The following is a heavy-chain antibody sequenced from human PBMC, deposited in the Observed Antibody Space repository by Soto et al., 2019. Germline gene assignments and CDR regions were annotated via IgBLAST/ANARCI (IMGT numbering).Heavy chain of an antibody. CDR1: GFTFSSYS. Sequence: EVQLVESGGGLVQSGGSLRLSCAASGFTFSSYSMNWVRQAPGKGLEWVSYISSSSSTIYYADSVKGRFTISRDNAKNSLYLQMNSLRDEDTAVYYCARDLSSGWYAFFDYWGQGTLFTVSS. V-gene: IGHV3-48*02. D-gene: IGHD6-19*01. CDR2: ISSSSSTI. J-gene: IGHJ4*02. CDR3: ARDLSSGWYAFFDY.